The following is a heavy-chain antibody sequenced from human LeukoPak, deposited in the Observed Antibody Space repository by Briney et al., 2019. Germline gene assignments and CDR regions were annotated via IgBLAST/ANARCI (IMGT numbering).Heavy chain of an antibody. V-gene: IGHV3-23*01. Sequence: GGSLRLSCAASGFTFSSYAMSWVRQAPGKGLEWVSAISGSGGSTYYADSVKGRFTISRDNSKNTLHLQMNSLRAEDTAVYCCAKDREYDFWSGYYPMAYWGQGTLVTVSS. CDR2: ISGSGGST. J-gene: IGHJ4*02. D-gene: IGHD3-3*01. CDR3: AKDREYDFWSGYYPMAY. CDR1: GFTFSSYA.